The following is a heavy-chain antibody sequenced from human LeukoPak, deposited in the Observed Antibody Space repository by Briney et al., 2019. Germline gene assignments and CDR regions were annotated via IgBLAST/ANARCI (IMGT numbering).Heavy chain of an antibody. D-gene: IGHD6-19*01. CDR1: GFTVSSNY. CDR3: ARDRSSGWYDFDY. V-gene: IGHV3-66*02. J-gene: IGHJ4*02. CDR2: IYSGGST. Sequence: GGSLRLSCAASGFTVSSNYRSWVRQAPGKGLEWVSVIYSGGSTYYADSVKGRFTISRDNSKNTLYLQMNSLRAEDTAVYYCARDRSSGWYDFDYWGQGTLVTVSS.